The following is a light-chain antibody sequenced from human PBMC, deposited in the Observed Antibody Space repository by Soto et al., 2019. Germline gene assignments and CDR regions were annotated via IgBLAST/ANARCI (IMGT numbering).Light chain of an antibody. CDR1: QSVGGSS. Sequence: ETVLTQSPGTLSLSPGERATVSCRASQSVGGSSLAWYQQRPGRAPRLLIYDTSKRATGIPDRFSGSGSGTDFTLTISRLEPEDFAVYYCQQYQNSPRTFGQGTKVDIK. V-gene: IGKV3-20*01. J-gene: IGKJ1*01. CDR2: DTS. CDR3: QQYQNSPRT.